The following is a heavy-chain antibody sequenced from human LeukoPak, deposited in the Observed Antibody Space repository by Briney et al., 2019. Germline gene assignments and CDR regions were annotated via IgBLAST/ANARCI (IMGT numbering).Heavy chain of an antibody. Sequence: GGSLRLSCAASGFTFSSYAMSWVRQAPGKGLEWVSYISSSSSTIYYADSVKGRFTISRDNAKNSLYLQMNSLRAEDTAVYYCARGGSSSGWYKVSGYWGQGTLVTVSS. V-gene: IGHV3-48*01. CDR1: GFTFSSYA. D-gene: IGHD6-19*01. CDR2: ISSSSSTI. J-gene: IGHJ4*02. CDR3: ARGGSSSGWYKVSGY.